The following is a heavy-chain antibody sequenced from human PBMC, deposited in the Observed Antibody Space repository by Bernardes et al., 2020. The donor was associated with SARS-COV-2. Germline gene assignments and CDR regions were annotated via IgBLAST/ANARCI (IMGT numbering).Heavy chain of an antibody. D-gene: IGHD3-22*01. V-gene: IGHV3-9*01. CDR1: GFTFDDYA. CDR3: AKGGRFYYDSSGRSPHFDY. J-gene: IGHJ4*02. CDR2: ISWNSGSI. Sequence: GGSLRLSCAASGFTFDDYAMHWVRQAPGKGLEWVSGISWNSGSIGYADSVKGRFTISRDNAKNSLYLQMNSLRAEDTALYYCAKGGRFYYDSSGRSPHFDYCGQGTLVTVSS.